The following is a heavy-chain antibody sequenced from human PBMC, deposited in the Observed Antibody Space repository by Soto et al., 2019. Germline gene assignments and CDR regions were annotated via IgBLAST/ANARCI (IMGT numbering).Heavy chain of an antibody. CDR1: GGSISSYY. Sequence: SETLSLTCTVSGGSISSYYWSWIRQPPGKGLEWIGYIYYSGSTNYNPSLKSRVTISVDTSKNQFSLKLSSVTAADTAVYYCARYNDYGDAFDIWGQGTXVTVSS. D-gene: IGHD4-17*01. CDR2: IYYSGST. J-gene: IGHJ3*02. CDR3: ARYNDYGDAFDI. V-gene: IGHV4-59*01.